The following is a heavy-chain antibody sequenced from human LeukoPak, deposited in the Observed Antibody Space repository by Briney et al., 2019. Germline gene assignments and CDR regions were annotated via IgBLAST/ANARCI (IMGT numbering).Heavy chain of an antibody. V-gene: IGHV4-59*01. J-gene: IGHJ3*02. CDR2: IYYSGST. CDR3: ARATAFFDI. CDR1: GGSISTYY. Sequence: PSETLSLTCTVSGGSISTYYWSWIRQPPGKGLEWIGYIYYSGSTNYNPSLKSRVTISVDTSKNQFSLKLTSVTAADTAVYYCARATAFFDIWGQGTMVTVSS.